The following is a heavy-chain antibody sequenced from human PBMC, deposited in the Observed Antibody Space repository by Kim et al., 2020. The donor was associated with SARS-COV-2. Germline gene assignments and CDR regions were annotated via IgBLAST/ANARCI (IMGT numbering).Heavy chain of an antibody. V-gene: IGHV3-23*01. CDR3: AKGRVFGVLTPDAFDI. D-gene: IGHD3-3*01. Sequence: ATGKGRFTISRDTSKSTLYLQMNSRRAEDTAVYYCAKGRVFGVLTPDAFDIWGRGTIVTVSS. J-gene: IGHJ3*02.